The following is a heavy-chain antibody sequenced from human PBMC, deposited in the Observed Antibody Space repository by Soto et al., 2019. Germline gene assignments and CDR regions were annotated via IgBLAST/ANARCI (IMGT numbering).Heavy chain of an antibody. Sequence: RRSLRLSCGAPGFTCDSPYSHASSWVRQSPGKGPEWVSTISSNGANTHYAESVKGRFTISKDPSRNTVHLPVNSLRAGDTATYFCGSWVSAHFDYWGQGTPVTVSS. CDR3: GSWVSAHFDY. V-gene: IGHV3-23*01. J-gene: IGHJ4*01. D-gene: IGHD2-8*01. CDR2: ISSNGANT. CDR1: GFTCDSPYSHA.